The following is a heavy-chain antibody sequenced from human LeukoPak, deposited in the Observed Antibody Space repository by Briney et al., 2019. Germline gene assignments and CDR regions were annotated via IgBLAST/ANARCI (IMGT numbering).Heavy chain of an antibody. CDR1: CGSISSGGYY. CDR2: IYYSGST. V-gene: IGHV4-31*03. Sequence: PSETLSLTCTVSCGSISSGGYYWSWIRPPPGKGLEWIGYIYYSGSTYYNPSLKSRVTISVDTSKNQFSLKLSSVTAADTAVYYCARVLGYCSGGSCYPNWFDPWGQGTLVTVSS. J-gene: IGHJ5*02. CDR3: ARVLGYCSGGSCYPNWFDP. D-gene: IGHD2-15*01.